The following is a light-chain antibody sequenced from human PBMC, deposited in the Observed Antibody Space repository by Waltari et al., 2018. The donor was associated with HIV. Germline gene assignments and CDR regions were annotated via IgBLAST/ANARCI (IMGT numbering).Light chain of an antibody. CDR3: SSYAGSRKYV. V-gene: IGLV2-8*01. J-gene: IGLJ1*01. Sequence: QSALTQPPSASGSPGQSVTISCTGTRSDVGGSKSVSWYQQHPNKAPKLIIYEGTKRPSGVPYRFSGAKSGNTASLTVSGLQAEDEADYYCSSYAGSRKYVFGTGTKVTVL. CDR2: EGT. CDR1: RSDVGGSKS.